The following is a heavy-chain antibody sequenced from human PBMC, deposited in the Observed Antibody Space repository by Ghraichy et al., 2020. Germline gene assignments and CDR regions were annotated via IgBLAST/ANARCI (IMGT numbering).Heavy chain of an antibody. CDR3: ARGRPRTEWLPDPHHGYPPARARYYFDY. D-gene: IGHD3-3*01. Sequence: SETLSLTCAVYGGSFSGYYWSWIRQPPGKGLEWIGEINHSGSTNYNLSLKSRVTISVDTSKNQFSLKLSSVTAADTAVYYCARGRPRTEWLPDPHHGYPPARARYYFDYWGQGTLVTVSS. CDR1: GGSFSGYY. V-gene: IGHV4-34*01. CDR2: INHSGST. J-gene: IGHJ4*02.